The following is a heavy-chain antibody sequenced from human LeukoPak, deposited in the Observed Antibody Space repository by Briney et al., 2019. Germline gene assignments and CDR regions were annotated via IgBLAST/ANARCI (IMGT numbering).Heavy chain of an antibody. CDR1: GGSISSYY. Sequence: SETLSLTCTVSGGSISSYYWSWIRQPPGKGLEWIGYIYYSGSTNYNPSLKSRVTISVDTSKNQFSLKLSSVTAADTAVCYCARAYVTITLVRGVTFNWFDPWGQGTLVTVSS. D-gene: IGHD3-10*01. CDR2: IYYSGST. CDR3: ARAYVTITLVRGVTFNWFDP. V-gene: IGHV4-59*01. J-gene: IGHJ5*02.